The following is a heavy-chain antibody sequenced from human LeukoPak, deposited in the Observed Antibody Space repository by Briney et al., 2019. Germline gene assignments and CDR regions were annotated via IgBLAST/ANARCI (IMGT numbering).Heavy chain of an antibody. J-gene: IGHJ4*02. CDR3: ARGAWYYGY. V-gene: IGHV3-7*01. D-gene: IGHD6-19*01. Sequence: GGSLRLSCAASGFSFSSYWMSSVRQAPGKGLEWVANIKQDGSEKYYVASVKGRFTISRDNAKNSLYLQINRLVADDTAVYYCARGAWYYGYWGQGTLVSVSS. CDR1: GFSFSSYW. CDR2: IKQDGSEK.